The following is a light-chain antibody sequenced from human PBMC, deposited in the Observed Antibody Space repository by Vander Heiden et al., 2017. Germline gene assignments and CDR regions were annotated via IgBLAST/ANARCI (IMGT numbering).Light chain of an antibody. V-gene: IGKV1-9*01. CDR1: PDVSSY. Sequence: DTQLTQSPSFLSASVGDRVTITCRASPDVSSYFAWYQQKPGKVPKLLIYEFSTLQTGVPSMFSGAGSGTEFTLTISSLQPEDFATYYRLQLNSYPWTFGQGTKVEIK. CDR3: LQLNSYPWT. J-gene: IGKJ1*01. CDR2: EFS.